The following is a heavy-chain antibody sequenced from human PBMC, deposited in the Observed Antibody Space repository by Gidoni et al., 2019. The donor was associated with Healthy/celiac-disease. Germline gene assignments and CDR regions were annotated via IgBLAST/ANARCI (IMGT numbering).Heavy chain of an antibody. J-gene: IGHJ4*02. Sequence: EVQLVESGGGLVKPGGSLRLSCAASGFTFSSYSMNWVRQAPGKGLEWVSSISSSSSYIYYADSVKGRFTISRDNAKNSLYLQMNSLRAEDTAVYYCASEQVEMATIGWGQGTLVTVSS. CDR1: GFTFSSYS. D-gene: IGHD5-12*01. CDR3: ASEQVEMATIG. V-gene: IGHV3-21*01. CDR2: ISSSSSYI.